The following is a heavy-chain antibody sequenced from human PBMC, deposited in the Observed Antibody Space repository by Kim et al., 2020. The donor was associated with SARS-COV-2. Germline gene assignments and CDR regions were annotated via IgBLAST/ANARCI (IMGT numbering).Heavy chain of an antibody. Sequence: GGSLRLSCAASGFTFSSYSMNWVRQAPGKGLEWVSYISSSSSTIYYADSVKGRFTISRDNAKNTLYLQMNSLRDEDTAVYYCARVLDGGDFGVFIIDYGMDVWGQGTTVTVSS. D-gene: IGHD3-3*01. J-gene: IGHJ6*02. CDR3: ARVLDGGDFGVFIIDYGMDV. CDR1: GFTFSSYS. V-gene: IGHV3-48*02. CDR2: ISSSSSTI.